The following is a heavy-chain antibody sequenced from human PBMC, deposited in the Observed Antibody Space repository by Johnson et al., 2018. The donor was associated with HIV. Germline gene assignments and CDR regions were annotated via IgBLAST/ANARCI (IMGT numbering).Heavy chain of an antibody. J-gene: IGHJ3*02. CDR1: GFTFSDYY. CDR3: ARSKDCSGGSCPDAFDI. Sequence: VQLVESGGGLVKPGGSLRLSCVASGFTFSDYYMTWIRQAPGKGLEWVSYISGSGGTIYSVDSVQGRFTISRDNARNSLYLQMTSLRVEDTAVYYCARSKDCSGGSCPDAFDIWGQGTMVIVSS. CDR2: ISGSGGTI. V-gene: IGHV3-11*04. D-gene: IGHD2-15*01.